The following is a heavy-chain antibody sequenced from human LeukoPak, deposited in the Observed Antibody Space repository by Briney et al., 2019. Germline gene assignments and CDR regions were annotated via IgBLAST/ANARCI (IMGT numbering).Heavy chain of an antibody. V-gene: IGHV3-74*01. CDR3: AREYRNCGHH. Sequence: GGSLRLSCAASGFTFSSDWMHWVRQAPGKGLVWVSRINGDGSSTSHADSVKGRFTISRDNAKNTLFLQMNSLRVEDTAVYYCAREYRNCGHHWGQGTLVTVSS. CDR1: GFTFSSDW. D-gene: IGHD2-21*01. J-gene: IGHJ5*02. CDR2: INGDGSST.